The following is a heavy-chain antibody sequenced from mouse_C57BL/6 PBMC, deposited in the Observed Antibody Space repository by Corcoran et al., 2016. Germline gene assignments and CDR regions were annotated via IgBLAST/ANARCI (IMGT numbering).Heavy chain of an antibody. CDR1: GYTFTDYY. CDR3: ATDWFAY. CDR2: INPNNGGT. J-gene: IGHJ3*01. Sequence: EVQLQQSGPELVKSGASVKISCKASGYTFTDYYMNWVKQSHGKSLEWIGDINPNNGGTSYNQKFKGKATLTVDKSSSTAYMELRSLTSEDSAVYYCATDWFAYWGQGTLVTVSA. V-gene: IGHV1-26*01.